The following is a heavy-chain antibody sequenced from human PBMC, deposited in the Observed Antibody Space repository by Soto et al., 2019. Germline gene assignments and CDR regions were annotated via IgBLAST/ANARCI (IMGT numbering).Heavy chain of an antibody. CDR3: TKNSAYALDY. CDR2: VHYYGGT. D-gene: IGHD3-16*01. J-gene: IGHJ1*01. Sequence: SETLSLTCGVSSGSVSNDNWWSWVRQSPGKGLEWIGEVHYYGGTNYNPSLESRVTISVDTSRSKFSLRLNSVTAADTAIYYCTKNSAYALDYWGQGTLVTVSS. V-gene: IGHV4-4*02. CDR1: SGSVSNDNW.